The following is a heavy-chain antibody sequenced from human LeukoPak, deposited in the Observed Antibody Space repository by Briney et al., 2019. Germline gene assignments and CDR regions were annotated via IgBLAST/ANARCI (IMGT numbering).Heavy chain of an antibody. CDR2: IIPILGIA. J-gene: IGHJ5*02. CDR3: ATQATSGWHFS. Sequence: GASVKVSCKAFGGTFSSYAISWVRQAPGQGLEWMGRIIPILGIANYAQKFQGRVTITADKSTSTAYMELSSLRSDDTAVYYCATQATSGWHFSWGQGTLVTVSS. D-gene: IGHD6-19*01. V-gene: IGHV1-69*04. CDR1: GGTFSSYA.